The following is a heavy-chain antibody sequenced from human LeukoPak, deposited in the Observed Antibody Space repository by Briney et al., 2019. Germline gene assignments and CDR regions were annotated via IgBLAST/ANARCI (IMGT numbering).Heavy chain of an antibody. J-gene: IGHJ6*02. CDR1: GYTFTSYA. CDR2: INTNTGNP. Sequence: ASVKVSCKASGYTFTSYAMNWVRQAPGQGLEWMGWINTNTGNPTYAQGFTGRFVFSLDTSVSTAYLQISSLKAEDTAVYYCARVHDSSGYYSFLGYYGMDVWGQGITVTVSS. D-gene: IGHD3-22*01. V-gene: IGHV7-4-1*02. CDR3: ARVHDSSGYYSFLGYYGMDV.